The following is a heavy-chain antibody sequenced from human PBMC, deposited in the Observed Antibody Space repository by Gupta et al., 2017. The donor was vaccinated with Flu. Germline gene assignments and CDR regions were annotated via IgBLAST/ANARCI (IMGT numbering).Heavy chain of an antibody. CDR1: GFIFSEAF. CDR2: VNNKDVGGQT. V-gene: IGHV3-15*01. D-gene: IGHD1-14*01. Sequence: EVQLVESGGGLVKPGGSLRLSCAGSGFIFSEAFMSWVRQAPGKVLEWDGRVNNKDVGGQTAYAAPVEGRFTIAKDDSTNMFYLEMNSLTTEDTAVYYCTTDSGALLRPQTGYWGQGTLVVVSS. J-gene: IGHJ4*02. CDR3: TTDSGALLRPQTGY.